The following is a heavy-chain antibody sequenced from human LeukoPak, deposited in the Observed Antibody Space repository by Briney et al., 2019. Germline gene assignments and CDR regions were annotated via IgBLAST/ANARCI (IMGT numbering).Heavy chain of an antibody. CDR3: VRIRPYYDKMCYLDY. CDR1: GFTFSTSG. J-gene: IGHJ4*02. V-gene: IGHV3-48*01. D-gene: IGHD3-16*01. CDR2: ITSSTKTL. Sequence: GGSLRLSCAASGFTFSTSGLGWVRQAPGKGLEWLSYITSSTKTLYIDSVPGRFTISRDNAQNSLYLQMDSLRAEGTAVNYWVRIRPYYDKMCYLDYWGQGTLGTVSS.